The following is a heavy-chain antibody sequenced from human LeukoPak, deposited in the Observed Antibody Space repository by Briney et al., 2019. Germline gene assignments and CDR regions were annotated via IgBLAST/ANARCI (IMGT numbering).Heavy chain of an antibody. D-gene: IGHD4-23*01. CDR1: GGTFSIYA. Sequence: SVTVSCKASGGTFSIYAISWVRQAPGQGLEWMGGIIPIFGTANYAQKFQGRVTITADESTSTAYMELSSLRSEDTAVYYCARGGSNSGIYFDYWGQGTLVTVSS. J-gene: IGHJ4*02. V-gene: IGHV1-69*13. CDR3: ARGGSNSGIYFDY. CDR2: IIPIFGTA.